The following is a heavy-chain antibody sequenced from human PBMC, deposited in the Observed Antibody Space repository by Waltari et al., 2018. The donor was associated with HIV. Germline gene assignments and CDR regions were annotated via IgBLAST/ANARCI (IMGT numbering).Heavy chain of an antibody. Sequence: VQLVESGGPQIRPGGSLRLSCVGSGFTFGNHGLHWVRQVPGKGLQWIARIDRDGRVSTNEGLVKGRFSVSRDNAKNSMFLQLTRLTVDDSAVYHCARDVTRDYFGVYHFLFDVWGQGTTVTVSS. V-gene: IGHV3-74*03. CDR2: IDRDGRVS. CDR3: ARDVTRDYFGVYHFLFDV. D-gene: IGHD4-17*01. J-gene: IGHJ6*02. CDR1: GFTFGNHG.